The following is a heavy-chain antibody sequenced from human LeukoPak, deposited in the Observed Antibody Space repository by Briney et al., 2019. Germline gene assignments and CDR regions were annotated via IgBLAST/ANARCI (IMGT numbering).Heavy chain of an antibody. CDR1: GFTFSSYS. V-gene: IGHV3-21*01. CDR2: ISSSSSYI. Sequence: GGSLRLSCAASGFTFSSYSMNWVRQAPGKGLEWVSSISSSSSYIYYADSVKGRFTISRDNSKNSLYLQMNSLRAEDTAVYYCAKDYYDSSGYYLTDWGQGTLVTVSS. CDR3: AKDYYDSSGYYLTD. D-gene: IGHD3-22*01. J-gene: IGHJ4*02.